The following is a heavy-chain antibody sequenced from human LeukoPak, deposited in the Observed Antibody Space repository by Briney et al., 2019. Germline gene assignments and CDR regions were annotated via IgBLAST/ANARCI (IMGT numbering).Heavy chain of an antibody. CDR1: GGSISSYY. J-gene: IGHJ6*02. CDR3: ARDVPYTSGWYSQGTYGMDV. D-gene: IGHD6-19*01. CDR2: IYTSGST. Sequence: SETLSLTCTVSGGSISSYYWSWIRQPAGKGLEWIGRIYTSGSTNYNPSLRSRVTMSVDTSKNQFSLKLSSVTAADTAVYYCARDVPYTSGWYSQGTYGMDVWGQGTTVTVSS. V-gene: IGHV4-4*07.